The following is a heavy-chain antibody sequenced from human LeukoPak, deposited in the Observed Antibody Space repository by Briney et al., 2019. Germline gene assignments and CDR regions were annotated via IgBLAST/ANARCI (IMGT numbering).Heavy chain of an antibody. CDR1: GGSISSSY. CDR3: ASRSSGYSYGTYYYNGMDV. D-gene: IGHD5-18*01. J-gene: IGHJ6*02. V-gene: IGHV4-59*01. CDR2: IYYSGST. Sequence: PSETLSLTCTVSGGSISSSYWSWIRQPPGKGLEWIGYIYYSGSTTYNPSLKSRVTISVDTSKNQFSLKLSSVTAADTAVYYCASRSSGYSYGTYYYNGMDVWGQGTTVTVSS.